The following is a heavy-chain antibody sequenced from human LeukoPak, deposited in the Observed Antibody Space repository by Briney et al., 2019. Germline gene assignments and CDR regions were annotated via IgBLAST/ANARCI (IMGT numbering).Heavy chain of an antibody. CDR2: IYSNGNT. V-gene: IGHV4-59*01. CDR1: GGSFSSSY. J-gene: IGHJ3*02. CDR3: ARGLVGLTPHAGVFQI. Sequence: KTSETLSLTCTVSGGSFSSSYWSWIRQPPGKGLEWIAYIYSNGNTNSNPSLKSRVTIAVDTSQSQFSLKLSSVTAADTAVYYCARGLVGLTPHAGVFQIWGQGTKVTVSS. D-gene: IGHD1-26*01.